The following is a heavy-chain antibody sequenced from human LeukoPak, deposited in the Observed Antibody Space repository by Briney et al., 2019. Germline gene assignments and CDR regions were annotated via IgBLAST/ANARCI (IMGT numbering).Heavy chain of an antibody. CDR1: GYTFTSYY. V-gene: IGHV1-46*01. J-gene: IGHJ4*02. Sequence: ASVKVSCKASGYTFTSYYMHWVRQAPGQGLEWMGIINPSGGSTSYAQKFQGRVTMTRDMSTSTVYMELSSLRSEDTAVYYCARVFHEYSYGFWGNWDYWGQGTLVTVSS. CDR3: ARVFHEYSYGFWGNWDY. D-gene: IGHD5-18*01. CDR2: INPSGGST.